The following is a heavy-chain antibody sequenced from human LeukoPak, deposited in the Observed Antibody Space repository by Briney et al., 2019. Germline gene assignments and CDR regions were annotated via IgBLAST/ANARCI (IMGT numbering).Heavy chain of an antibody. J-gene: IGHJ3*02. CDR2: IYPGGSDT. CDR3: ASLSMIGTFAI. V-gene: IGHV5-51*01. CDR1: GYSFRTYW. Sequence: GESLKISCQASGYSFRTYWIGRVRQMPGKGLEWMAIIYPGGSDTKYSPSFQDQVTISADKSINTAYLHWRSLKASDTAMYYCASLSMIGTFAIWGLGTVVTASS. D-gene: IGHD2/OR15-2a*01.